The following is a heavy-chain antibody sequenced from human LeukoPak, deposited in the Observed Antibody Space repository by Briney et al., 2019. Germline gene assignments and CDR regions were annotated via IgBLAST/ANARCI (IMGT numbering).Heavy chain of an antibody. Sequence: SVKVSCTASGGTFSSYAISWVRQAPGQGLEWMGGIIPIFGTANYAQKFQGRVTITADESTSTAYMELSSLRSEDTAVYYCARGQLWLQYYYYGMDVWGQGTTVTVSS. D-gene: IGHD5-18*01. CDR2: IIPIFGTA. J-gene: IGHJ6*02. V-gene: IGHV1-69*01. CDR3: ARGQLWLQYYYYGMDV. CDR1: GGTFSSYA.